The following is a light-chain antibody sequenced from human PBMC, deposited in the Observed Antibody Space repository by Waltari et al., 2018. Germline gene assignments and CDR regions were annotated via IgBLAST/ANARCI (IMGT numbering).Light chain of an antibody. V-gene: IGKV3-20*01. CDR1: QSVSRA. J-gene: IGKJ1*01. CDR2: GAS. Sequence: EIVLPQSPASLSSSPGERVTLSCRASQSVSRALAWYQQKPGQAPRLLIFGASNRATGIPDRFSGSGSGTDFSLTISRLEPEDFAVYYCQHYVRLPATFGRGTKVEIK. CDR3: QHYVRLPAT.